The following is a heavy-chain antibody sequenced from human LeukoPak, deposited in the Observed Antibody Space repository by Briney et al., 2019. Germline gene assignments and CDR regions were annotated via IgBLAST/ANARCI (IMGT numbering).Heavy chain of an antibody. CDR3: APDLDY. V-gene: IGHV3-30*04. CDR1: GFTFSSYA. Sequence: PGGSLRLSCAASGFTFSSYAMHWVRQAPGKGLEWVAVISYDGSNKYYADSVKGRFTISRDNSKNTLYLQMNSLRAEDTAVYYCAPDLDYWGQGTLVTVSS. CDR2: ISYDGSNK. J-gene: IGHJ4*02.